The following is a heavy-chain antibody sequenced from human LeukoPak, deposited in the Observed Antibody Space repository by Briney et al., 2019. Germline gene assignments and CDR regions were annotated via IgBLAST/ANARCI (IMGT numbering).Heavy chain of an antibody. CDR1: GGSFSGYY. J-gene: IGHJ4*02. V-gene: IGHV4-34*01. Sequence: SETLSLACAVYGGSFSGYYWSWIRQPPGKGLEWIGEINHRGSTNYKPSLKSRVTISVDTSKNQFSLKLSSVTAADTAVYYCARWAVGATFDYWGQGTLVTVSS. CDR3: ARWAVGATFDY. D-gene: IGHD1-26*01. CDR2: INHRGST.